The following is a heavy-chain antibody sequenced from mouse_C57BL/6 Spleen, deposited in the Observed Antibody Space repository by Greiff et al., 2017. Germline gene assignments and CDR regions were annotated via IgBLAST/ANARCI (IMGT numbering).Heavy chain of an antibody. Sequence: VKLVESGPELVKPGASVKISCKASGYAFSSSWMNWVKQRPGKGLEWIGRIYPGDGDTNYNGKFKGKATLTADKSSSTAYMQLSSLTSEDSAVYFCAREDGAWYFDVWGTGTTVTVSS. CDR3: AREDGAWYFDV. D-gene: IGHD1-1*02. J-gene: IGHJ1*03. V-gene: IGHV1-82*01. CDR1: GYAFSSSW. CDR2: IYPGDGDT.